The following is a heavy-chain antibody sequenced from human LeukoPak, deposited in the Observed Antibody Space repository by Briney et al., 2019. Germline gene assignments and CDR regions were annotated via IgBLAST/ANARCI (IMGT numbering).Heavy chain of an antibody. J-gene: IGHJ4*02. CDR1: GGSFSGYY. V-gene: IGHV4-34*01. D-gene: IGHD1-26*01. CDR3: ARGVSSGGSYYFDY. Sequence: SGTLSLTCAVYGGSFSGYYWSWIRQPPGKGLEWIGEINHSGSTNYNPSLKSRVTISVDTSKNQFSLKLSSVTAADTAVYYCARGVSSGGSYYFDYWGQGTLVTVSS. CDR2: INHSGST.